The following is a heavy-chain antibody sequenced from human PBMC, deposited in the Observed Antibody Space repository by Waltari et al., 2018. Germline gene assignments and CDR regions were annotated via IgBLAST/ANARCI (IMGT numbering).Heavy chain of an antibody. CDR3: ARDRGRGLYLDT. V-gene: IGHV4-4*02. J-gene: IGHJ4*02. D-gene: IGHD1-1*01. Sequence: SWVRKPPGKGVEGKEQARGDGKTTDNPSFASRVTMSLDTSTYHFALKLTSATAADTSLYYCARDRGRGLYLDTWGQGTLVTVSP. CDR2: ARGDGKT.